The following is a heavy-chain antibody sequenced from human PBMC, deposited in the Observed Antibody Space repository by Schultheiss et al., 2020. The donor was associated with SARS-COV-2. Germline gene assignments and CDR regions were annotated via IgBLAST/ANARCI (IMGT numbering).Heavy chain of an antibody. CDR2: IYYSGST. Sequence: SETLSLTCTVSGGSISSYYWSWIRQPPGKGLEWIGYIYYSGSTYYNPSLKSRVTISVDTSKNQFSLKLSSVTAADTAVYYCASRGSGNSYYGMDVWGQGTTVTVSS. J-gene: IGHJ6*02. D-gene: IGHD5-24*01. V-gene: IGHV4-59*04. CDR3: ASRGSGNSYYGMDV. CDR1: GGSISSYY.